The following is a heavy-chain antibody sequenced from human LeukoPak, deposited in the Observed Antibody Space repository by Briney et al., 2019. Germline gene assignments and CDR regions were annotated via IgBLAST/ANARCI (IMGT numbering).Heavy chain of an antibody. J-gene: IGHJ5*02. CDR1: GGSFSGYY. Sequence: SETLSLTCAVYGGSFSGYYWSWIRQPPGKGLEWIGEINHNGSTNYNPSLKSRVTISVDTSKNQFSLKLSSVTAADTAVYYCARTYSSSWYSGSYNWFDPWGQGTLVTVSS. CDR3: ARTYSSSWYSGSYNWFDP. CDR2: INHNGST. V-gene: IGHV4-34*01. D-gene: IGHD6-13*01.